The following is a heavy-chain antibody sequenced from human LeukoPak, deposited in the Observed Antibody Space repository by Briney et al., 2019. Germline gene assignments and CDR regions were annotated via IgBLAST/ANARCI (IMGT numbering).Heavy chain of an antibody. D-gene: IGHD3-3*01. J-gene: IGHJ6*03. CDR3: ASGVVPDYYYYYYMDV. CDR1: GYTFTGYY. CDR2: INPNSGGT. V-gene: IGHV1-2*02. Sequence: GASVKVSCKASGYTFTGYYMHWVRQAPGQGLEWMGWINPNSGGTNYAQKFQGRVTMTRDTSISTAYMELSRLRSDDTAVYYCASGVVPDYYYYYYMDVWGKGTTVTISS.